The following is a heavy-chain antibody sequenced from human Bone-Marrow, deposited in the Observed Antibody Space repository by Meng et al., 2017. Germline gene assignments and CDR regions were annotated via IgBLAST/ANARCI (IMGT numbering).Heavy chain of an antibody. CDR2: INPSGGST. Sequence: ASVKVSCKAAGYTFTSYYMHGVRQAPGQGLEWMGIINPSGGSTSYAQKFQGRVTMTRDTSTSTVYMELSSLRSEDTDVYYCAREVRGPTRNDYWGQGTLVTVSS. CDR3: AREVRGPTRNDY. D-gene: IGHD3-10*01. CDR1: GYTFTSYY. J-gene: IGHJ4*02. V-gene: IGHV1-46*01.